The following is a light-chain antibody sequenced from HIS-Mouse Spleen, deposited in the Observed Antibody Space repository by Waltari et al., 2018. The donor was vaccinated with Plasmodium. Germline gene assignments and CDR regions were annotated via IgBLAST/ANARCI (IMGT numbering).Light chain of an antibody. CDR1: QSISIY. Sequence: DIQMTQSPSSLSASVGDRVTITCRASQSISIYLNWYQQQPGKAPKLLIYAASSLQSGVPSRFSGSGSGTDFTLTISSLQPEDFATYYCQQSYSTLMYTFGQGTKLEIK. J-gene: IGKJ2*01. CDR2: AAS. V-gene: IGKV1-39*01. CDR3: QQSYSTLMYT.